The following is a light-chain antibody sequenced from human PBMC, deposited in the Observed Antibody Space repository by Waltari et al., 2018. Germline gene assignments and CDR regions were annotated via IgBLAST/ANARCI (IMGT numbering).Light chain of an antibody. J-gene: IGKJ4*01. Sequence: EIVLTQSPATLSLSPGARASLSCRASPSVSRDLAWYRQKPGQAPRLLIFDASIRATGTPARFSGSGSGTDFTLTISSLEPEDFAVYYCQQRRDWPLTFGGGTKVEIK. CDR3: QQRRDWPLT. CDR1: PSVSRD. CDR2: DAS. V-gene: IGKV3-11*01.